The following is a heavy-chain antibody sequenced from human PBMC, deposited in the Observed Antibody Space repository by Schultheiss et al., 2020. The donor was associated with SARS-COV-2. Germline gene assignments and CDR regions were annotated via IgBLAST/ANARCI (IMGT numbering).Heavy chain of an antibody. CDR1: GFTFSSYS. CDR2: ISSSSSTI. Sequence: GGSLRLSCAASGFTFSSYSMNWVRQAPGKGLEWVSYISSSSSTIYYADSVKGRFTISRDNAKNSLYLQMNSLRAEDTAVYYCAREGTTWHFLTGYYYYGMDVWGQGTTVTVSS. V-gene: IGHV3-48*04. D-gene: IGHD3-9*01. CDR3: AREGTTWHFLTGYYYYGMDV. J-gene: IGHJ6*02.